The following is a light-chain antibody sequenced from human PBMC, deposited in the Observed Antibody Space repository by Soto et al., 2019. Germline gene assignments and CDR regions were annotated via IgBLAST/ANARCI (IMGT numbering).Light chain of an antibody. CDR1: SGHSSYA. Sequence: QPVLTQSPSASASLGASVKLTCTLSSGHSSYAIAWHQQQPEKGPRYLMKLNSDGSHSKGDGIPDRFSRSSSGAERYLTISSLQSEDEADYYCQTWGTGIHVFGTGTKLTVL. CDR3: QTWGTGIHV. CDR2: LNSDGSH. J-gene: IGLJ1*01. V-gene: IGLV4-69*01.